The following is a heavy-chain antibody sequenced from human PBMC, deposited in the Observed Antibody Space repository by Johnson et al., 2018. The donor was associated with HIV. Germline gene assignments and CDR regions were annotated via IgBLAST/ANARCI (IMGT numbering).Heavy chain of an antibody. V-gene: IGHV3-64*01. D-gene: IGHD6-13*01. CDR1: GFTFSSYA. Sequence: VQLVESGGGVVQPGRSLRLSCAASGFTFSSYAMHWVRQAPGKGLEYVSAISSNGGSTYYANSVKGRFTISRDNSKNTLYLQMGSLRAEDMAVYYCARRARDTSTWLGGSLNAFDIWGQGTMVTVSS. CDR3: ARRARDTSTWLGGSLNAFDI. J-gene: IGHJ3*02. CDR2: ISSNGGST.